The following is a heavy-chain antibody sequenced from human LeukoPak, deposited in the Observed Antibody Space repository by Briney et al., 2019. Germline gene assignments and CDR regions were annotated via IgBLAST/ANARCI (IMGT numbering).Heavy chain of an antibody. D-gene: IGHD3-3*01. CDR2: TRNKANSYTT. Sequence: GGSLRLSCAASGFTFSDHYMAWVRQAPGKGLEWVGRTRNKANSYTTEYAASVKGRFTISRDDSKNSLYLQMNSLKTEDTAVYYCARGVAPLWYFDLWGRGTLVTVSS. CDR1: GFTFSDHY. J-gene: IGHJ2*01. CDR3: ARGVAPLWYFDL. V-gene: IGHV3-72*01.